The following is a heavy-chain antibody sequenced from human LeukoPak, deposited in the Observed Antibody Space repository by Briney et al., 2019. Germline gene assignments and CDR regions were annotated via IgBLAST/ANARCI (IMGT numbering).Heavy chain of an antibody. V-gene: IGHV4-34*01. CDR1: GGSFSGYY. CDR3: AELGITMIGGV. D-gene: IGHD3-10*02. J-gene: IGHJ6*04. CDR2: INHSGST. Sequence: SETLSLTCAVYGGSFSGYYWSWIRQPPGKGLEWIGEINHSGSTNYNPSLKSRVTISVDTSKNQFSLKLSSVTAADTAVYYCAELGITMIGGVWGKGTTVTVSS.